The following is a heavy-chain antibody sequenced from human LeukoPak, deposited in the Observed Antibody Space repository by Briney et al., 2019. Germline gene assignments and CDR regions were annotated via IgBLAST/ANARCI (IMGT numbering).Heavy chain of an antibody. CDR3: ARGEMAHHPRGYFDY. V-gene: IGHV3-48*01. J-gene: IGHJ4*02. Sequence: PGGSLRLSCAASGFTFSSYTMNWVRQPPGKGLEWVSNIGTSSTTIYYADSVKGRFTISRDNSKNTLYLQMNSLRAEDTAVYYCARGEMAHHPRGYFDYWGQGTLVTVSS. CDR2: IGTSSTTI. CDR1: GFTFSSYT. D-gene: IGHD5-24*01.